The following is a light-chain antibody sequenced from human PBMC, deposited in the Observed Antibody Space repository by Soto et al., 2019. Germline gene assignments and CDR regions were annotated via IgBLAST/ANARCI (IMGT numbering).Light chain of an antibody. CDR3: QQYVTSPGT. CDR1: QSVSSFY. Sequence: IVFTLYPSTLSFSPGERATPSCRSSQSVSSFYLAWYQHKPGQAPRLLIDGASSRATGIPDRFSGSGSGTDFTLSISRLEPEDFAVYYCQQYVTSPGTFGQGTKVDI. J-gene: IGKJ1*01. CDR2: GAS. V-gene: IGKV3-20*01.